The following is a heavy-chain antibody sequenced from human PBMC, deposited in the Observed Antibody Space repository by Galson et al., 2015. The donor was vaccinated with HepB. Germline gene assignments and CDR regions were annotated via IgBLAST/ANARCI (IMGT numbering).Heavy chain of an antibody. CDR1: GFTFSSYG. V-gene: IGHV3-33*01. J-gene: IGHJ6*02. D-gene: IGHD6-13*01. CDR3: ARASSSIAARLEGMDV. CDR2: IWYDGSNK. Sequence: SLRLSCAASGFTFSSYGMHWVRQAPGKGLEWVAVIWYDGSNKYYADSVKGRFTISRDNSKNSLYLQMNSLRAEDTAVYYCARASSSIAARLEGMDVWGQGTTVTVSS.